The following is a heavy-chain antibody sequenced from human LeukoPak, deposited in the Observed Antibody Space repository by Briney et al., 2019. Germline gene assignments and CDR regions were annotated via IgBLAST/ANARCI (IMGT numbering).Heavy chain of an antibody. J-gene: IGHJ4*02. CDR1: GFTFSSYW. D-gene: IGHD3-10*01. Sequence: PGGSLRLSCAASGFTFSSYWMSWVRQAPGKGLEWVSYISSSGSTIYYADSVKGRFTISRDNAKNSLYLQMNSLRVEDTAVYYCAKLAKYFYGSETYYFFEHWGQGTPVTASS. V-gene: IGHV3-48*04. CDR3: AKLAKYFYGSETYYFFEH. CDR2: ISSSGSTI.